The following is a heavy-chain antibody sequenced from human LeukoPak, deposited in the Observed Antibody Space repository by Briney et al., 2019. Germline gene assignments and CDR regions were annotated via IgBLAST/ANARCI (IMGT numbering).Heavy chain of an antibody. D-gene: IGHD3-22*01. CDR3: ARPLADSSGYYLSSVDY. Sequence: GEPLKISCKGSGYIFTNYWIGWVRHMPGKGLEWMGVIDTGDSDTEYSPSFQGQVTISADKSISTAYLQWSSLKASDTAMYYCARPLADSSGYYLSSVDYWGQGSLVSVSS. CDR2: IDTGDSDT. CDR1: GYIFTNYW. V-gene: IGHV5-51*01. J-gene: IGHJ4*02.